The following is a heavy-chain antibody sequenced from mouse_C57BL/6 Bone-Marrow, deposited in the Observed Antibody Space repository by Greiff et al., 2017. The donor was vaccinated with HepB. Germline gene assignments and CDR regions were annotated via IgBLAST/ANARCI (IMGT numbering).Heavy chain of an antibody. J-gene: IGHJ1*03. Sequence: EVKLQESGAELVRPGASVKLSCTASGFNIKGDYMHWVKQRPEQGLEWIGWIDPENGDTEYDSKFQGKATITADTSSNTAYLQLSSLTSEDSAVYYCTTYGWDWYFDVWGTGTTVTVSS. V-gene: IGHV14-4*01. D-gene: IGHD1-1*02. CDR2: IDPENGDT. CDR1: GFNIKGDY. CDR3: TTYGWDWYFDV.